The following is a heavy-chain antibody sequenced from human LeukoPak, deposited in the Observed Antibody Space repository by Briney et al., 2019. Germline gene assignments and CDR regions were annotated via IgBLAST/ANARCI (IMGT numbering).Heavy chain of an antibody. D-gene: IGHD3-10*01. Sequence: ASVKVSCKVSGYTLTELSMHWVRQAPGKGLEWMGGFDPEDGETIYAQKFQGRVTMTRDASISTAYMELSRLRSDDTAVYYCARDRTTMVREVKAWFDPWGQGTLVTVSS. V-gene: IGHV1-24*01. J-gene: IGHJ5*02. CDR1: GYTLTELS. CDR2: FDPEDGET. CDR3: ARDRTTMVREVKAWFDP.